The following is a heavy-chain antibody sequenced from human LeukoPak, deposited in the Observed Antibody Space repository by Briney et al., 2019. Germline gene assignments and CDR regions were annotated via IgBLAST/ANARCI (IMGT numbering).Heavy chain of an antibody. CDR3: AKYSSSWYTGNFDY. J-gene: IGHJ4*02. CDR1: GFTFDDYA. CDR2: INTNGGSK. D-gene: IGHD6-13*01. V-gene: IGHV3-23*05. Sequence: GGSLRLSCAASGFTFDDYAMNWVRQAPGKGLEWVSSINTNGGSKYYADSVKGRYVVSRDNFKDTLSLEMSNLRAEDTAVYYCAKYSSSWYTGNFDYWGQGTLVTVSS.